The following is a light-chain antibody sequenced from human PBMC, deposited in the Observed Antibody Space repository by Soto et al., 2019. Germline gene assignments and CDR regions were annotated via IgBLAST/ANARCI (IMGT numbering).Light chain of an antibody. Sequence: DIEMTQSPSSLSAFVGDTVSIICRARQSIKMFLNWYQQKPGQAPKLLMHGAPTLERGVPSRFSGSASGTEFVLTISNLQPEDFAIYFCQQSYRTPTFGQGTRLE. CDR2: GAP. J-gene: IGKJ5*01. CDR3: QQSYRTPT. V-gene: IGKV1-39*01. CDR1: QSIKMF.